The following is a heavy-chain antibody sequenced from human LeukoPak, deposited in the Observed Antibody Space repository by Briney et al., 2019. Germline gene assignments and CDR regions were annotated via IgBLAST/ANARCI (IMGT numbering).Heavy chain of an antibody. CDR2: INHSGTT. J-gene: IGHJ4*02. CDR1: GGSFSGYY. V-gene: IGHV4-34*01. CDR3: ARGTIAVAGRYFDS. Sequence: SETLSLTCAVYGGSFSGYYWSWIRQPPGKGLEWIGKINHSGTTKHNPSLKSRVTISVDTSKNQFSLRLSSVIAADTAVYYCARGTIAVAGRYFDSWGQGPLVTVSS. D-gene: IGHD6-19*01.